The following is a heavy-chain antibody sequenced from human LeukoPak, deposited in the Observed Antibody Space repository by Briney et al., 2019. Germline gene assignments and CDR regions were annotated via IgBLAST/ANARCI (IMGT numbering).Heavy chain of an antibody. CDR2: IKQDGSEK. Sequence: KGPEWVAIIKQDGSEKYYADSVKGRFTVSRDNAKNSLYLQMTSLRGEDTAVYYCALMVRGYWGQGTLVTVSS. J-gene: IGHJ4*02. CDR3: ALMVRGY. D-gene: IGHD3-10*01. V-gene: IGHV3-7*01.